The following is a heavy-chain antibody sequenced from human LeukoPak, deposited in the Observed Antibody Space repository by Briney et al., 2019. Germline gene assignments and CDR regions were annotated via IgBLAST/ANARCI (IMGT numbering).Heavy chain of an antibody. V-gene: IGHV3-30*02. J-gene: IGHJ4*02. CDR2: IRYDGSNK. D-gene: IGHD4-17*01. CDR3: AKDQYGDLGLDY. Sequence: GGSLRLSCAATGFTFSSYGMHWVRQAPGKGLEWVAFIRYDGSNKYYADSVKGRFTISRDNSKNTLYLQMNSLRAEDTAVYYCAKDQYGDLGLDYWGQGTLVTVSS. CDR1: GFTFSSYG.